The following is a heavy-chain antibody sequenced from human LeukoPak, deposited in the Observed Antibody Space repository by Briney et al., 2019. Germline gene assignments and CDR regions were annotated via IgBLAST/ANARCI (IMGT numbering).Heavy chain of an antibody. D-gene: IGHD7-27*01. CDR1: GGSVSSYY. J-gene: IGHJ4*02. CDR3: ARGHWGFDY. V-gene: IGHV4-59*02. Sequence: PSETLSLTCTVSGGSVSSYYWSWIRQPPGKGLEWIGYIFYSGGANYNPSLKSRVTMSVDTSKNQFSLKLRSMTAADTAVYYCARGHWGFDYWGQGTPVTVSS. CDR2: IFYSGGA.